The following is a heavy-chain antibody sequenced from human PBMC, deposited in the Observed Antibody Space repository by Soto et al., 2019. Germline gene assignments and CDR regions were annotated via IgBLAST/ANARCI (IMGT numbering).Heavy chain of an antibody. V-gene: IGHV4-59*08. CDR2: IHHSGST. CDR1: GGSITSHY. Sequence: QVQLQESGPGLVKPSETLSLTCSVSGGSITSHYCSWFRQPPGKGLEWIGYIHHSGSTSYNPSLKTRVTIXAXTXENPFSLKVNPVTAADTALYYCARQGFGQLHGLVDVWGPGTTVTVSS. D-gene: IGHD3-10*01. J-gene: IGHJ6*02. CDR3: ARQGFGQLHGLVDV.